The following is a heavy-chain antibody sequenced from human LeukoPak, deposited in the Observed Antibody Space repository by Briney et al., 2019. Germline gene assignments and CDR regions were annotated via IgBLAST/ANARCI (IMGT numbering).Heavy chain of an antibody. CDR2: IFYSGST. V-gene: IGHV4-39*07. D-gene: IGHD4-17*01. Sequence: SETLSLTCTVSGGSIRTSYFWGWIRQPPGKGLEWIGSIFYSGSTNYNRSLKSRVTISLDTSKNQFSLKLSSVTAADTAVYYCARDDNGDYGADYWGQGTLVTVSS. J-gene: IGHJ4*02. CDR3: ARDDNGDYGADY. CDR1: GGSIRTSYF.